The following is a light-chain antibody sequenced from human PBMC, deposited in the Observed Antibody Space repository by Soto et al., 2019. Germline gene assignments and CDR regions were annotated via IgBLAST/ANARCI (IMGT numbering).Light chain of an antibody. Sequence: EIVMTQSPATLSVSPGESDNLSCRASQSVSSSLAWYQQKPGQAPRLLIYGASTRATVIPARFSGSGSGTEFTITISSLQPEDLALSYCQQYNNGPTYTFGQGTKRDIK. V-gene: IGKV3-15*01. CDR3: QQYNNGPTYT. J-gene: IGKJ2*01. CDR2: GAS. CDR1: QSVSSS.